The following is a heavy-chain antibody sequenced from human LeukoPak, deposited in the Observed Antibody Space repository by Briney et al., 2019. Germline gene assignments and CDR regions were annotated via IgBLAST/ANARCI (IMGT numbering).Heavy chain of an antibody. Sequence: GGSLRLSCAVSGFTFSDYYMEWVRQAPGKGLEWVGRIRSKANSYTTEYAASVKGRFTISRDDSKNSLYLQMNSLKAEDTAMYYCARGVLWSGYFYFDYWGQGTLVTVSS. D-gene: IGHD3-3*01. J-gene: IGHJ4*02. V-gene: IGHV3-72*01. CDR3: ARGVLWSGYFYFDY. CDR2: IRSKANSYTT. CDR1: GFTFSDYY.